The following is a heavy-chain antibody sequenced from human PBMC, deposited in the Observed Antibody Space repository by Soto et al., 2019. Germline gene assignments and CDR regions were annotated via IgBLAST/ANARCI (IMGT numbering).Heavy chain of an antibody. CDR2: VNPVVDIP. CDR1: GDTFSKYS. CDR3: ARDRRKNYDYYGMAV. V-gene: IGHV1-69*08. J-gene: IGHJ6*02. Sequence: QVQLVQSGAEVKKPGSSVKVSCKASGDTFSKYSISWVRQAPGQGLEWMGRVNPVVDIPRYAQKFQGRVTITADKTTTTAHMELSSLTSEDTAIYYCARDRRKNYDYYGMAVWGQGTTVTVSS.